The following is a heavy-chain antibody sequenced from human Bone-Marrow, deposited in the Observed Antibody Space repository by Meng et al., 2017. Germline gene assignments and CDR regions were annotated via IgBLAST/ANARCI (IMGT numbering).Heavy chain of an antibody. D-gene: IGHD4-17*01. J-gene: IGHJ4*02. Sequence: GESLKISCAASGFTFSSYGMHWVRQAPGKGLEWVAVIWYDGSNKYYADSVKGRFTISRDNSKNTLYLQINSLRAEDTAVYYCARDRASMTTVTTCFDYWGQGTLVTVSS. CDR3: ARDRASMTTVTTCFDY. CDR2: IWYDGSNK. CDR1: GFTFSSYG. V-gene: IGHV3-33*01.